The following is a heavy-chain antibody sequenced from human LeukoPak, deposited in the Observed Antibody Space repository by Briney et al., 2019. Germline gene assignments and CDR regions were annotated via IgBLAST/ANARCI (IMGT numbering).Heavy chain of an antibody. CDR3: ARQYLRESSWFHKGESDNWFDP. J-gene: IGHJ5*02. D-gene: IGHD6-13*01. CDR1: GGSFSGYY. CDR2: INHSGST. V-gene: IGHV4-34*01. Sequence: SETLSLTCAVYGGSFSGYYWSWIRQPPGKGLEWIGEINHSGSTNYNPSLKSRVTISVGTSKNQFSLKLSSVTAADTAVYYCARQYLRESSWFHKGESDNWFDPWGQGTLVTVSS.